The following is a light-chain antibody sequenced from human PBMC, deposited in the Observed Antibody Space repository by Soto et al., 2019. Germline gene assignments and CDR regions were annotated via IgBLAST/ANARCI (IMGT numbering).Light chain of an antibody. CDR1: RGDIGSYNY. V-gene: IGLV2-14*01. J-gene: IGLJ1*01. CDR2: GVS. Sequence: QSALTQPASVSGSPGQSITISCSGTRGDIGSYNYVAWHRQFPGKTPKILIYGVSNRPSGVSSRFSGSKSGNTASLTISGLQVEDEAEYFCFSFTTTSTHVFXTGTKVTVL. CDR3: FSFTTTSTHV.